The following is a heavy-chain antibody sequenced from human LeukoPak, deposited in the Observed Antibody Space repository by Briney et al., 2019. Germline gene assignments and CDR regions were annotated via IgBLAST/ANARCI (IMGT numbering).Heavy chain of an antibody. Sequence: ASVKVSCKASGYTFTSYGISWVRQAPGQGLEWMGWISAYNGNTNYAQKLQGRVTMTTDTSTSTAYMELRSLRSEDTAVYYCASPMVRGVITHDAFDIWGQGTMVTVSS. CDR3: ASPMVRGVITHDAFDI. J-gene: IGHJ3*02. V-gene: IGHV1-18*01. CDR2: ISAYNGNT. CDR1: GYTFTSYG. D-gene: IGHD3-10*01.